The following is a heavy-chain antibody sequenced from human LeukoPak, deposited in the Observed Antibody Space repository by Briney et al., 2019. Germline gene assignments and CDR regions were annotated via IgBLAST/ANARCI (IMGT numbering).Heavy chain of an antibody. CDR3: ARVGVDLWFDP. CDR2: INPNSGGT. Sequence: ASVKVSCKASGYTFTGYYIHWLRQAPGQGLEWMGRINPNSGGTNYAQKFQGRVTMTRDTSISTAHMELSRLKSDDTAVYYCARVGVDLWFDPWGQGTLVTVSS. J-gene: IGHJ5*02. D-gene: IGHD3/OR15-3a*01. V-gene: IGHV1-2*06. CDR1: GYTFTGYY.